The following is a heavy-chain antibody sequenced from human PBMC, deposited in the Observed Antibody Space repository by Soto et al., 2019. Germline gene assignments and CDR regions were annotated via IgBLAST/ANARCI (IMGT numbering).Heavy chain of an antibody. V-gene: IGHV3-23*01. CDR1: GFTFSSYA. CDR3: AKDLLRYFDWLFGFDY. CDR2: ISGSGGST. D-gene: IGHD3-9*01. J-gene: IGHJ4*02. Sequence: GGSLRLSCAASGFTFSSYAMSWVRQAPGKGLEWVSAISGSGGSTYYADSVKGRFTISRDNSKNTLYLQMNSLRAEDTAVYYCAKDLLRYFDWLFGFDYWGQGTLVTVS.